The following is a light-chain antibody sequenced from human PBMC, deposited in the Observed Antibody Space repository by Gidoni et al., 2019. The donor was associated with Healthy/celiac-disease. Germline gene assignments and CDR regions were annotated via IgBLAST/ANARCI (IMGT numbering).Light chain of an antibody. CDR3: QQSYSTPIT. CDR2: AAS. CDR1: QSISSY. Sequence: IQMTQSPSSLSASVGVRVTITCRASQSISSYLNWYQQKPGKAPKLRIYAASSLQSGVPSRFSGSGSGTELTLTISSLQPEDFATYYCQQSYSTPITLGQGTRLEIK. J-gene: IGKJ5*01. V-gene: IGKV1-39*01.